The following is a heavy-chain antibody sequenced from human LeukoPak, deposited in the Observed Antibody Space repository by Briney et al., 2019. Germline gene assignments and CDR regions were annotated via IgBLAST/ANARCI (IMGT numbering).Heavy chain of an antibody. V-gene: IGHV4-34*01. CDR2: INHSGGT. CDR1: GGSFSGYY. J-gene: IGHJ4*02. Sequence: SETLSLTCAVYGGSFSGYYWSWIRQPPGKGLEWIGEINHSGGTNYNPSLKSRVTISVDTSKNQFSLKLSSVTAADTAVYYCARGAVVDYWGQGTLVTVSS. CDR3: ARGAVVDY.